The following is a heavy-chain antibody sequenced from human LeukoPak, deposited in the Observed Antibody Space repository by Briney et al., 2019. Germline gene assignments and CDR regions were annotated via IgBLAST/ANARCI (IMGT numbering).Heavy chain of an antibody. CDR3: ARDARGGDSVY. J-gene: IGHJ4*02. CDR2: IILILGIA. V-gene: IGHV1-69*04. D-gene: IGHD2-21*01. Sequence: SVKVSCKASGGTFSSYTISWVRQAPGQGLEWMGRIILILGIANYAQKFQGRVTITADKSTSTAYMELSSLRSEDTAVYYCARDARGGDSVYWGQGTLVTVSS. CDR1: GGTFSSYT.